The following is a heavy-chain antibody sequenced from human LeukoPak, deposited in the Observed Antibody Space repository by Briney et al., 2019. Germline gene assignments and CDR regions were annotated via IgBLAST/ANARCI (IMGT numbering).Heavy chain of an antibody. CDR1: GFSFSSYT. Sequence: GGSLRLSCAASGFSFSSYTMSWVRQAPGKGLEWVSAISGSGGNTYFADSVKGRFTISRDNSKNTLYLQMNSLRAEDTAVYYCAKGEYYGLGSINNWFDPWGQGTLVTVSS. CDR2: ISGSGGNT. V-gene: IGHV3-23*01. D-gene: IGHD3-10*01. J-gene: IGHJ5*02. CDR3: AKGEYYGLGSINNWFDP.